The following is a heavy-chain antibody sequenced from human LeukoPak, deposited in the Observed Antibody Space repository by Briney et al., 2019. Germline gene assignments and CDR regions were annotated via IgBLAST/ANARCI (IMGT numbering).Heavy chain of an antibody. CDR3: ATLSSFGYDY. Sequence: GGSLRLSCAASGFTFSSFWMHWVRQPPGKGLVWVSRIDTDGSTTTYADSVKGRFTISRDNAKNTVYLQIKSLRVEDTAVYYCATLSSFGYDYWGQGVVVTVSS. J-gene: IGHJ4*02. CDR2: IDTDGSTT. V-gene: IGHV3-74*01. CDR1: GFTFSSFW. D-gene: IGHD5-18*01.